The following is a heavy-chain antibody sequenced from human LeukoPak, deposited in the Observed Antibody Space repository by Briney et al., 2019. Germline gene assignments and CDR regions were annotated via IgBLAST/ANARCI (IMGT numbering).Heavy chain of an antibody. J-gene: IGHJ4*02. V-gene: IGHV3-30*04. Sequence: GGSLRLSCAASGFTFSSYAMHWVRQAPGKGLEWVAVISYDGSNKYYADSVKGRFTISRDNSKNTLYLQMNSLRAEDTAVYYCARGAQYYGSGSYEGYWGQGTLVTVSS. CDR2: ISYDGSNK. CDR1: GFTFSSYA. D-gene: IGHD3-10*01. CDR3: ARGAQYYGSGSYEGY.